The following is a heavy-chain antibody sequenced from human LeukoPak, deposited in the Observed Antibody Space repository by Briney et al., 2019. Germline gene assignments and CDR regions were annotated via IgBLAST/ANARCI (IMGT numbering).Heavy chain of an antibody. CDR2: ISYDGSNK. D-gene: IGHD3-22*01. CDR1: GFTFSSYA. CDR3: ARDGARDYYDSSGHFDY. Sequence: GSLRLSCAASGFTFSSYAMHWVRQAPGKGLEWVAVISYDGSNKYYADSVKGRFTISRDNSKNTLYLQMNSLRAEDTAVYYCARDGARDYYDSSGHFDYWGQGTLVTVSS. V-gene: IGHV3-30-3*01. J-gene: IGHJ4*02.